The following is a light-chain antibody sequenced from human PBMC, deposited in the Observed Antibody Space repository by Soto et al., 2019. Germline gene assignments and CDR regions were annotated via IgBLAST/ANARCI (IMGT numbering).Light chain of an antibody. Sequence: EMVLTQSPGPLSLSPGERATLSCRASQSVSSSYLAWYQQKPGQAPRLLIYGASSRATGLPDRFIGSGSGTDFTLTISVLEPEDCAVYYCEQYCSPFTFGPWNKVDIK. CDR2: GAS. CDR1: QSVSSSY. J-gene: IGKJ3*01. CDR3: EQYCSPFT. V-gene: IGKV3-20*01.